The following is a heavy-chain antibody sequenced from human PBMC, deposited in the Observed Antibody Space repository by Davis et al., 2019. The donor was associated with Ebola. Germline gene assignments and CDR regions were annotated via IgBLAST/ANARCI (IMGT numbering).Heavy chain of an antibody. CDR3: ARVTLPAASFWGVYMDV. V-gene: IGHV4-59*11. J-gene: IGHJ6*03. CDR2: IYYSGST. CDR1: GGSISSHY. D-gene: IGHD2-2*01. Sequence: SETLSLTCTVSGGSISSHYWSWIRQPPGKGLEWIGYIYYSGSTDYNPSLKSRVTILVDTPKNQFSLKLNSVTAADTAVYYCARVTLPAASFWGVYMDVWGKGTTVTVSS.